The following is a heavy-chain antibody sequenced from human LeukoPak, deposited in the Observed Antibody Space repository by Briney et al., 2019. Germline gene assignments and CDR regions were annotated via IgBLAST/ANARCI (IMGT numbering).Heavy chain of an antibody. V-gene: IGHV1-69*05. CDR1: GGTFSSYA. CDR2: IIPIFGTA. D-gene: IGHD6-19*01. Sequence: SVKVSCKASGGTFSSYAISWVRQAPGQGLEWMGGIIPIFGTANYAQKFQGRGTITTDESTSTAYMELSSLRSEDTAVYYCARGSGIAVAGTEDYYMDVWGKGTTVTVSS. CDR3: ARGSGIAVAGTEDYYMDV. J-gene: IGHJ6*03.